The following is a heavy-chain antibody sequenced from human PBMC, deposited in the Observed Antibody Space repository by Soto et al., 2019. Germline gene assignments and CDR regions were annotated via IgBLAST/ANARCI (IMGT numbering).Heavy chain of an antibody. J-gene: IGHJ3*02. D-gene: IGHD1-26*01. CDR3: ARGISTKSESTGAFDI. CDR2: IRSKAYGGTT. V-gene: IGHV3-49*03. CDR1: GFTFGDYA. Sequence: GSLRLSCTASGFTFGDYAMSWFRQAPGKGLEWVGFIRSKAYGGTTEYAASVKGRFTISRDDSKSIAYLQMNSLKTEDTAVYYCARGISTKSESTGAFDIWGQGTMVTVSS.